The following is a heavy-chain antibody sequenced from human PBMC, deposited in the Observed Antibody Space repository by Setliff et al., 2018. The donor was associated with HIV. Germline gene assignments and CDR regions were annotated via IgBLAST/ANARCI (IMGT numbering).Heavy chain of an antibody. CDR2: VFSGGSS. CDR3: ARYGPASVIWFGYLDY. CDR1: GDSISGNYY. J-gene: IGHJ4*02. D-gene: IGHD3-10*01. V-gene: IGHV4-39*01. Sequence: PSETLSLTCTVSGDSISGNYYWAWIRQPPGKGLEWIATVFSGGSSKYNPSLWSRVTISVDTSKNQFYLKMYSVTAADTAFYYCARYGPASVIWFGYLDYWGPGMSVTVSS.